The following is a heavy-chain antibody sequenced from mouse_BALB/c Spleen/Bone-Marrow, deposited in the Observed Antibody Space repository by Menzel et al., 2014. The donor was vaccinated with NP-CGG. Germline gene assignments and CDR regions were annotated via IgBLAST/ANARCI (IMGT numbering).Heavy chain of an antibody. D-gene: IGHD1-1*01. V-gene: IGHV1S56*01. Sequence: QVQLKESGPELVKPGASVRISCKASNYTFTTYYIYWVKQRPRQGLEWIGWIYPGNVNTKYNEKFKAKATLTADKSSSTAYMQLSSLTSEDSAVYFCARSRYGSYYGYWGQGTPLTVSS. CDR1: NYTFTTYY. CDR2: IYPGNVNT. CDR3: ARSRYGSYYGY. J-gene: IGHJ2*01.